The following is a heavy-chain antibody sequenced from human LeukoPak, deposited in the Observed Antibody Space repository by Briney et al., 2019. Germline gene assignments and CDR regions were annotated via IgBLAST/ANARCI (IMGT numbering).Heavy chain of an antibody. V-gene: IGHV1-69*13. D-gene: IGHD5-18*01. J-gene: IGHJ4*02. CDR3: ARADVDTAMIYFDY. CDR1: GGTFSSYA. Sequence: GASVKVSCKASGGTFSSYAISWVRQAPGQGLERMGGIIPIFGTANYAQKFQGRVTITADESTSTAYMELSSLRSEDTAVYYCARADVDTAMIYFDYWGQGTLVTVSS. CDR2: IIPIFGTA.